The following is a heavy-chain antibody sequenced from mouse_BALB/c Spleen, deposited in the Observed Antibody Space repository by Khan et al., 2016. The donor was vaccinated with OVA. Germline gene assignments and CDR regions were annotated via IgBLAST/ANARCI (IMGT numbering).Heavy chain of an antibody. J-gene: IGHJ1*01. Sequence: QIQLVQSGPELKKPGETVKISCKASGFTFTNYGMNWVKQAPGMGLKWMGWINTYTGEPTYADDFKGRFAFSLDTSASTAYLQINNLTNEDTATYFCARKHYRYDRFFDVWGAGTTVTVSS. CDR1: GFTFTNYG. CDR2: INTYTGEP. CDR3: ARKHYRYDRFFDV. D-gene: IGHD2-14*01. V-gene: IGHV9-3-1*01.